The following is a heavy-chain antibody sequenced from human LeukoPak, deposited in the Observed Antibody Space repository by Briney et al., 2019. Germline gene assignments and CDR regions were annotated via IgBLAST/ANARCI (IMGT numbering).Heavy chain of an antibody. Sequence: ASVKVSCKASGYTFTSHDINWVRQATGQGLKWMGWMNPNSGNTGYAQKFQGRVTITRNTSISTAYMELSSLRSEDTAVYYCARVRYYDSSGYYLDYWGQGTLVTVSS. J-gene: IGHJ4*02. D-gene: IGHD3-22*01. CDR1: GYTFTSHD. CDR2: MNPNSGNT. V-gene: IGHV1-8*03. CDR3: ARVRYYDSSGYYLDY.